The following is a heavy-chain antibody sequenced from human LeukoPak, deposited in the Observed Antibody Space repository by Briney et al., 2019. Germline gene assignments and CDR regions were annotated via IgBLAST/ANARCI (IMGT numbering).Heavy chain of an antibody. Sequence: SETLSLTCTVSNGSISNDYWSWIRQPPGGGLEWIVYVHFTGSTNYNPSFKSRVTISLDMSKTQFSLSLSSVTATDTAVYYCARHRGASFDSWGQGTLVSVSS. CDR1: NGSISNDY. J-gene: IGHJ4*02. D-gene: IGHD3-10*01. CDR3: ARHRGASFDS. V-gene: IGHV4-59*08. CDR2: VHFTGST.